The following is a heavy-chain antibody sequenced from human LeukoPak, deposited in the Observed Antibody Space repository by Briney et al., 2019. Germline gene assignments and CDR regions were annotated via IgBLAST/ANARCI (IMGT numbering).Heavy chain of an antibody. J-gene: IGHJ4*02. Sequence: GGSLRLPCAASGFTFSSYSMNWVRQAPGKGLEWVSSISSSSSYIYYADSVKGRFTISRDNAKNSLYLQMNSLRAEDTAVYYCTATYDFCSGYYSDYWGQGTLVTVSS. V-gene: IGHV3-21*01. CDR1: GFTFSSYS. CDR3: TATYDFCSGYYSDY. CDR2: ISSSSSYI. D-gene: IGHD3-3*01.